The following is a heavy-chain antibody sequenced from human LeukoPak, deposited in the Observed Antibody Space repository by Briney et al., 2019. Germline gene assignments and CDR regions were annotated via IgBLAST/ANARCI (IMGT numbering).Heavy chain of an antibody. CDR3: AKSTTGTQRGYFDY. Sequence: GGSLRLSCAASGFTFSSYGMHWVRQAPAKGLEWVAIISYDGSNKYYADSVKGRFTISRDNSKNTLYQQMNSLRAEDTAVYYCAKSTTGTQRGYFDYGGQGSLVTASS. V-gene: IGHV3-30*18. J-gene: IGHJ4*02. D-gene: IGHD4-17*01. CDR2: ISYDGSNK. CDR1: GFTFSSYG.